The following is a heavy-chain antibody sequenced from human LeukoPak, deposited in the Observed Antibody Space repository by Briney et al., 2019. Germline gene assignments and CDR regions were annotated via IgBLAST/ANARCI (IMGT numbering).Heavy chain of an antibody. CDR2: IYYSGST. V-gene: IGHV4-39*07. D-gene: IGHD3-10*01. CDR3: ASAIHYYGSEWGY. Sequence: SETLSLTCTVSGGSISSSSYYWGWIRQPPGKGLEWIGSIYYSGSTYYNPSLKSRVTISVDTSKNQFSLKLSSVTAADTAVYYCASAIHYYGSEWGYWGQGTLVTVSS. J-gene: IGHJ4*02. CDR1: GGSISSSSYY.